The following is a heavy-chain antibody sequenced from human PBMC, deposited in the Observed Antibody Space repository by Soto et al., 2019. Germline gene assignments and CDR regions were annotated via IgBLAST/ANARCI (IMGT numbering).Heavy chain of an antibody. J-gene: IGHJ6*02. CDR1: GGSISSGGYY. Sequence: ASETLSLTCTVSGGSISSGGYYWGWIRQHPGKGLEWIGYIYYSGSTYYNPSLKSRVTISVDTSKNQFSLKLSSVTAADTAVYYCARAGIAYCGGDCSYGMDVWGQGTTVTVSS. D-gene: IGHD2-21*01. CDR2: IYYSGST. CDR3: ARAGIAYCGGDCSYGMDV. V-gene: IGHV4-31*03.